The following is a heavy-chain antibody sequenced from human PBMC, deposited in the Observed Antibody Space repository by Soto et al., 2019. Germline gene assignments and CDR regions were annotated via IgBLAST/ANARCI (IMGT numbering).Heavy chain of an antibody. V-gene: IGHV1-18*01. Sequence: QVQLVQSGATQEKPGASVKVSCEAFGYSFDSYAYSWVRQAPGQGLEWMGRIGSGDTKYAQKLRGRVTMTTDTSTNTAYMELRSLRSDDTALYYCARENDPYGFDLWGQGTMVTVSS. CDR3: ARENDPYGFDL. J-gene: IGHJ3*01. CDR2: IGSGDT. CDR1: GYSFDSYA.